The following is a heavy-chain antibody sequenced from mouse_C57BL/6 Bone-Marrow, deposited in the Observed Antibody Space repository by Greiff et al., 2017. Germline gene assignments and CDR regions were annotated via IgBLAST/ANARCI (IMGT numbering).Heavy chain of an antibody. V-gene: IGHV1-82*01. J-gene: IGHJ2*01. CDR2: IYPGDGDT. Sequence: VQLQQSGPELVKPGASVKISCKASGYAFSSSWMNWVKQRPGKGLEWIGRIYPGDGDTNYNGKFKGKATLTADKSSSTAYMQLSRLTSEDSAVYFCARCYGSRFDYWGQGTTLTVSA. D-gene: IGHD1-1*01. CDR3: ARCYGSRFDY. CDR1: GYAFSSSW.